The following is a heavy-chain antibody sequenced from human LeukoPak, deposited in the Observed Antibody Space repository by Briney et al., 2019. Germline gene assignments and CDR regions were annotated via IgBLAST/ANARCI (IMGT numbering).Heavy chain of an antibody. D-gene: IGHD3-3*01. V-gene: IGHV3-23*01. J-gene: IGHJ6*03. CDR3: QTPGFGVPPMYYYYYMDV. Sequence: GGSLRLSCAASGFTFSSYAMSWVRQAPGKGLEWVSAISGSGGSTYYADSVKGRFTISRDNSKNTLYLQMNSLRAEDTAVYYCQTPGFGVPPMYYYYYMDVWGKGTTVTVSS. CDR1: GFTFSSYA. CDR2: ISGSGGST.